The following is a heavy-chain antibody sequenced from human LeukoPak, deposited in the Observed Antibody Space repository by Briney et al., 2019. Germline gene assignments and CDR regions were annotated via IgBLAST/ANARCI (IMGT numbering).Heavy chain of an antibody. CDR1: GGSISTYY. J-gene: IGHJ4*02. Sequence: SETLSLTCTVSGGSISTYYWSWIRQSAGKGLEWIGRIYTSGSTDYNPSLKSRVTMSVDTSKNQLSLKFSSVTAADTAVYYCASRRCSTTCPEDYWGQGTLVTVSS. D-gene: IGHD2-2*01. CDR3: ASRRCSTTCPEDY. CDR2: IYTSGST. V-gene: IGHV4-4*07.